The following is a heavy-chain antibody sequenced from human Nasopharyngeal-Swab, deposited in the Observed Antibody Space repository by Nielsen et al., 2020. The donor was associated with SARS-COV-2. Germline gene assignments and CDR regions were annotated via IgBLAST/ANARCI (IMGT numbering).Heavy chain of an antibody. CDR1: GFTFSSYW. Sequence: GVLKISCAASGFTFSSYWMSWVRQAPGKGLEWVSSISSSSSYIYYADSVKGRFTISRDNAKNSLYLQMNSLRAEDTAVYYCARGPRYQPDAFDIWGQGTMVTVSS. J-gene: IGHJ3*02. CDR2: ISSSSSYI. CDR3: ARGPRYQPDAFDI. V-gene: IGHV3-21*01. D-gene: IGHD2-2*01.